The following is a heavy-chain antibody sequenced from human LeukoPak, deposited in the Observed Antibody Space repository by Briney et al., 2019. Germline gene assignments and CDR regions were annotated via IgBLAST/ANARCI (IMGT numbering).Heavy chain of an antibody. D-gene: IGHD6-13*01. J-gene: IGHJ4*02. CDR3: ARHRLGIAAAGLFDY. V-gene: IGHV1-18*01. CDR2: ISAYNGNT. CDR1: GGTFSNYV. Sequence: ASVKVSCKASGGTFSNYVISWVRQAPGQGLEWMGWISAYNGNTNYAQKLQGRVTMTTDTSTSTAYMELRSLRSDDTAVYYCARHRLGIAAAGLFDYWGQGTLVTVSS.